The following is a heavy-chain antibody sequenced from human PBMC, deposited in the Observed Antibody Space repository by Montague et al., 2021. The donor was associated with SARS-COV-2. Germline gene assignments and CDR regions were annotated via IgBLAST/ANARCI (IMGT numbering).Heavy chain of an antibody. Sequence: SETLSLTCTVSGGSISNYYWSWIRQPAGKGLEWIGRIYSSGSTNYNPSLKSRISMSVDTSKNQFSLKLSSVTAADTAIYYCARDYSHCSGGSCVFDYWGQGTPVVVSS. V-gene: IGHV4-4*07. J-gene: IGHJ4*02. CDR3: ARDYSHCSGGSCVFDY. CDR1: GGSISNYY. CDR2: IYSSGST. D-gene: IGHD2-15*01.